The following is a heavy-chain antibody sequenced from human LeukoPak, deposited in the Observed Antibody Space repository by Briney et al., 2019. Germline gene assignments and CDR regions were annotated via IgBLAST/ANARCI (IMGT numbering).Heavy chain of an antibody. Sequence: GASVRVSCEAWGGTFSSYAIRWVRHASGRGLEWVGGIITIFGTVNYAQTFQGRVTITADKSTSTAYMELSSLRSADTAVYYCERDGGGDWAYWGQGTLVTVSS. V-gene: IGHV1-69*06. J-gene: IGHJ4*02. CDR3: ERDGGGDWAY. CDR1: GGTFSSYA. CDR2: IITIFGTV. D-gene: IGHD2-21*02.